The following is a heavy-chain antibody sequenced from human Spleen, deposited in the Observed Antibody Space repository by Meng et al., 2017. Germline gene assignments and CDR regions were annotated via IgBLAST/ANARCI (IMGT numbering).Heavy chain of an antibody. D-gene: IGHD2-21*02. CDR1: GYSFTSYW. V-gene: IGHV5-51*01. J-gene: IGHJ6*02. Sequence: GESLKISCKGSGYSFTSYWIGWVRQMPGKGLEWMGIIYPGDSDTRYSPSFQGQVTMSADKSLSTAYLQWSSLKASDTAIYYCARSGTGDSRYYGMDVWGQGTTVTVSS. CDR3: ARSGTGDSRYYGMDV. CDR2: IYPGDSDT.